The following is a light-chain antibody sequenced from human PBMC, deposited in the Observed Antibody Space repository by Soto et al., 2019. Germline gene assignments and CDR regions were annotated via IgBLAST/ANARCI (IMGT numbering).Light chain of an antibody. Sequence: QSALTQPPSASGSPGQSITIPCTGTSSNVGGYNYVSWYQQHPGKAPKLMISEVSKRPSGVPVRFSGSNSCNTASLTVSVLQAEDEAYYYCSSFAGSNVLFGGGTMLTVL. J-gene: IGLJ2*01. V-gene: IGLV2-8*01. CDR2: EVS. CDR1: SSNVGGYNY. CDR3: SSFAGSNVL.